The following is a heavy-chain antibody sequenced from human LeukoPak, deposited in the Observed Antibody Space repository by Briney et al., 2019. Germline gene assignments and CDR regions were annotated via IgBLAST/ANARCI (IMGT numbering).Heavy chain of an antibody. V-gene: IGHV1-8*03. Sequence: WASVKVSCKASGYTFTSYDINWVRQATGQGLEWMGWMNPNSGNTGYAQKFQGRVTITRNTSISTAYMELNSLRSEDTAVYYCARGLEMEQYQLPHGAGYYYYMDVWGKGTTVTVSS. CDR1: GYTFTSYD. CDR2: MNPNSGNT. J-gene: IGHJ6*03. CDR3: ARGLEMEQYQLPHGAGYYYYMDV. D-gene: IGHD2-2*01.